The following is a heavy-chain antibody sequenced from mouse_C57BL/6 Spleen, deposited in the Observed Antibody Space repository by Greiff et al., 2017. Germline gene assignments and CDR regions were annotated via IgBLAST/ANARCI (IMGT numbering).Heavy chain of an antibody. CDR2: IYPGDGDT. Sequence: QVHVKQSGPELVKPGASVKISCKASGYAFSSSWMNWVKQRPGKGLEWIGRIYPGDGDTNYNGKFKGKATLTADKSSSTAYMQLSSLTSEDSAVYFCAKDTANGYYPWFAYWGQGTLVTVSA. CDR3: AKDTANGYYPWFAY. D-gene: IGHD2-3*01. CDR1: GYAFSSSW. V-gene: IGHV1-82*01. J-gene: IGHJ3*01.